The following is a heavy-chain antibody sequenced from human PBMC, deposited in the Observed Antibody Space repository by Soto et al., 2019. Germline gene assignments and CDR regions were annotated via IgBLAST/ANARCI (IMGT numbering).Heavy chain of an antibody. D-gene: IGHD6-6*01. V-gene: IGHV3-7*01. J-gene: IGHJ4*02. CDR3: ASEASSSSLDY. CDR2: IKQDGSEK. CDR1: RFTFSSYW. Sequence: PGGSLRLCCAASRFTFSSYWMSWVRQAPGKGLEWVANIKQDGSEKYYVDSVKGRFTISRDNAKNSLYLQMNSLRAEDTAVYYCASEASSSSLDYWGQGTLVTVSS.